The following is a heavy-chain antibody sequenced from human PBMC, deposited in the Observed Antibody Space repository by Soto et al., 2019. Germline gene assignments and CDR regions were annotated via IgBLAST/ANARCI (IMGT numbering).Heavy chain of an antibody. J-gene: IGHJ3*02. V-gene: IGHV1-18*04. Sequence: QVQLVQSGAEVKKPGASVKVSCKASGYAFTSYGISWVRQAPGQGLDWMGWISVYNGNTNYAQKLQGRGTMTTDTSTSTAYMELRSLRSDDTAVYYFARAPKGKGTVVTRYAVEIWGQGTMVTVSS. CDR2: ISVYNGNT. CDR1: GYAFTSYG. CDR3: ARAPKGKGTVVTRYAVEI. D-gene: IGHD2-21*02.